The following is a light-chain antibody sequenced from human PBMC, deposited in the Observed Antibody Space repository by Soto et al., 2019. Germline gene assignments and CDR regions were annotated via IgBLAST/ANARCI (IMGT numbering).Light chain of an antibody. CDR1: QSVSSY. Sequence: EIVLTQSPGTLSLSPWERATLSCRASQSVSSYLAWYQQKPGQAPRLLIYGASTRATGIPARFSGSGSGTEFTLTISSLQSEDFAVYYCQQYANWPITFGQGTRLEIK. CDR2: GAS. CDR3: QQYANWPIT. J-gene: IGKJ5*01. V-gene: IGKV3-15*01.